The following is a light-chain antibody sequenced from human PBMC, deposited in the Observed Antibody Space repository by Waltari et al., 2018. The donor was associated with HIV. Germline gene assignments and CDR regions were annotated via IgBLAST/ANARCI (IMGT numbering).Light chain of an antibody. CDR3: EAWDDSLNGVV. CDR1: SSNIGINS. J-gene: IGLJ2*01. Sequence: QSVLTQPPSASGTPGQRVTISCSGSSSNIGINSVNRYQQFPGTAPKLHIYTNNQRPSGVPKRFSASKSGTSASLAISRLQSEDEADYYCEAWDDSLNGVVFGGGTKLTVL. CDR2: TNN. V-gene: IGLV1-44*01.